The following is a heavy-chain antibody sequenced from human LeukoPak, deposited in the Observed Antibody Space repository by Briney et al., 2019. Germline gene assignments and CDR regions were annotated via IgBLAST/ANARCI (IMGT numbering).Heavy chain of an antibody. CDR1: GGSISTYY. J-gene: IGHJ6*02. V-gene: IGHV4-4*07. CDR3: ARDDFEYSVHYGMDV. D-gene: IGHD3-9*01. Sequence: SETLSLTCSVSGGSISTYYWSWIRQPAGRGLEWIGRVYRSGNTNYNPSLQSRVTMSVDTSKNQISLLLRYVTAADTAVYYCARDDFEYSVHYGMDVWGQGTAVTVSS. CDR2: VYRSGNT.